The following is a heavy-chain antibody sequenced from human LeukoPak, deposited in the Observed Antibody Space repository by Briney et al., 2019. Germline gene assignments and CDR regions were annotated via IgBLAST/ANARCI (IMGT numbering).Heavy chain of an antibody. Sequence: GRSLRLSCAASGFTFDDYAMHWVRQAPGKGLEWASGISWNSGSIGYADSVKGRFTISRDNAKNSLYLQMNSLRAEDTALYYCAKARRPGWFTDWFDPWGQGTLVTVSS. J-gene: IGHJ5*02. CDR1: GFTFDDYA. CDR3: AKARRPGWFTDWFDP. D-gene: IGHD2-15*01. V-gene: IGHV3-9*01. CDR2: ISWNSGSI.